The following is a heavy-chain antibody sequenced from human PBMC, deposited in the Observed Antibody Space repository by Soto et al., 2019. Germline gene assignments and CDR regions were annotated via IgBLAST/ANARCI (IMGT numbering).Heavy chain of an antibody. CDR3: SVYFDDLQEASF. J-gene: IGHJ4*02. D-gene: IGHD1-1*01. V-gene: IGHV1-2*02. CDR1: GYTFTRYS. Sequence: QVQLVQSGAEVKKPGASVKVSCRASGYTFTRYSLHCVRQAPGQGLEWMGWINPHTGGTRFAQKFEGRVTLTSDTSVRTVYMELSRLRSDDTAVFYCSVYFDDLQEASFWGQGTLVTVTS. CDR2: INPHTGGT.